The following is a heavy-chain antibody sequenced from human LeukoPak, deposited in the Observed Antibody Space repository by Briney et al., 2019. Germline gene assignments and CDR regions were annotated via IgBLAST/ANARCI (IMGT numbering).Heavy chain of an antibody. J-gene: IGHJ4*02. CDR2: ISYDGSNK. CDR1: GFTFSIYA. V-gene: IGHV3-30*04. D-gene: IGHD6-19*01. Sequence: GRSLRLSCAASGFTFSIYAMHWVRQARGKGLEWLAVISYDGSNKYYADSVKGRFTISRDNSKNTLYLQMNSLRAEDTAVYYCARDAEYSSGWFAFDYWGQGTLVTVSS. CDR3: ARDAEYSSGWFAFDY.